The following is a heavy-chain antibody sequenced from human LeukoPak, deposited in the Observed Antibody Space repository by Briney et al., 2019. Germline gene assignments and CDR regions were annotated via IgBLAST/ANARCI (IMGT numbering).Heavy chain of an antibody. CDR3: ARGGYYDSSGYSNPNAFDI. J-gene: IGHJ3*02. CDR2: IITIFGTA. Sequence: SVKVSCKASGGTFSSYAISWVRQAPGQGLEGMGGIITIFGTANYAQKFQVRVTITTDESTSTAYMELSSLRLEDTAVYYCARGGYYDSSGYSNPNAFDIWGQGTMVTVSS. CDR1: GGTFSSYA. D-gene: IGHD3-22*01. V-gene: IGHV1-69*05.